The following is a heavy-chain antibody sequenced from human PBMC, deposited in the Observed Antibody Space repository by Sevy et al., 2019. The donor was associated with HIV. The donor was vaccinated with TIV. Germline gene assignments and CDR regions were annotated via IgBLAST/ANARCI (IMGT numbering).Heavy chain of an antibody. D-gene: IGHD3-10*01. Sequence: GGSLRLSCAASGFTFSSYSINWVRQAPGKGLEWVSSITGSGHSTFYTDSVKGRFTISRDNSNNTMYLHMNSLRAEDTAIYYCARGAHGYYYYMDVWGKWTTVTVSS. CDR3: ARGAHGYYYYMDV. V-gene: IGHV3-23*01. CDR2: ITGSGHST. CDR1: GFTFSSYS. J-gene: IGHJ6*03.